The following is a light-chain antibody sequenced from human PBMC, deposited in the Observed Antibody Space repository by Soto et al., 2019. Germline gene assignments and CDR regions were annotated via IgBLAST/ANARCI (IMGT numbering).Light chain of an antibody. V-gene: IGKV3-11*01. CDR2: DAS. CDR3: HQRYTWPIP. Sequence: EIVLTQSPATLSLSPGERATLSCRASQSVSNLLIWFHQKPGQAPRILTYDASNRATGIPARFSGSGSGTDFTLTISSLEPEDVAVYYCHQRYTWPIPFGQGTRLEIK. J-gene: IGKJ5*01. CDR1: QSVSNL.